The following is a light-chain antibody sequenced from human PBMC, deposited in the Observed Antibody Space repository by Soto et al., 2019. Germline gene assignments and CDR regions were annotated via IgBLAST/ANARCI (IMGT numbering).Light chain of an antibody. CDR2: RNN. Sequence: QSVLTQPPSASGTPGQGVTISCSGSSSNSGKHYVYWYQQLPGTAPKLLIYRNNQRPSGVPDRFSGSKSGTSASLAISGLRSEDEADYYCATWDDSLSGHVVIGGGTKVTVL. V-gene: IGLV1-47*01. J-gene: IGLJ2*01. CDR1: SSNSGKHY. CDR3: ATWDDSLSGHVV.